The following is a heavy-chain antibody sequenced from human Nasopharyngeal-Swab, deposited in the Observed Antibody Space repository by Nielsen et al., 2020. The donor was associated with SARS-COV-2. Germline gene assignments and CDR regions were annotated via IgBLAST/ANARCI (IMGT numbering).Heavy chain of an antibody. CDR1: GFTFSSYS. D-gene: IGHD3-3*01. J-gene: IGHJ4*02. Sequence: GGSLRLSCAASGFTFSSYSMNWVRQATGKGLEWVSYISSSSSTIYYADSVKGRFTISRDNAKNSLYRQMNSLRDEDTAVYYCARERARFLEWLLYGTFDYWGQGTLVTVSS. V-gene: IGHV3-48*02. CDR2: ISSSSSTI. CDR3: ARERARFLEWLLYGTFDY.